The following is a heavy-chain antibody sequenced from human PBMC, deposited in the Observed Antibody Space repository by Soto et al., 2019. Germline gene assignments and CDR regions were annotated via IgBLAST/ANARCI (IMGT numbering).Heavy chain of an antibody. V-gene: IGHV1-69*13. D-gene: IGHD2-2*01. Sequence: GASVKVSCKASGGTFSSYAISWVRQAPGQGLEWMGGILPIFGTANYAQKFQGRVTITADESTSTAYMELSSLRSEDTAVYYCARHPLGYCSSTSCSEYYYYGMDVWGQGTTVTVSS. CDR1: GGTFSSYA. CDR2: ILPIFGTA. J-gene: IGHJ6*02. CDR3: ARHPLGYCSSTSCSEYYYYGMDV.